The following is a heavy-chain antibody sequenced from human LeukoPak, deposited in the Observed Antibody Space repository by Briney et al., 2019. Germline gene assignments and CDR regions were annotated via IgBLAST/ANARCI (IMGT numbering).Heavy chain of an antibody. V-gene: IGHV3-23*01. D-gene: IGHD6-19*01. J-gene: IGHJ4*02. CDR2: ISGSGGST. CDR1: GFTFSSYA. CDR3: ASLAGVRDY. Sequence: AGGSLRLSCAASGFTFSSYAMSWVRQAPGKGLEWVSAISGSGGSTYYADSVKGRFTISRDNAENSLYLQMSSLRAEDTAVYYCASLAGVRDYWGQGSLVTVSS.